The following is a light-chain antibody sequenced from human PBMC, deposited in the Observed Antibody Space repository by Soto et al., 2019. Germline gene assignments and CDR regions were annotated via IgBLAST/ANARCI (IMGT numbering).Light chain of an antibody. J-gene: IGKJ5*01. V-gene: IGKV3-15*01. CDR1: QSVSSS. CDR3: QQYFNWPPIT. CDR2: GAS. Sequence: EIVLTQSPGTLSLSPGERATLSCRAIQSVSSSYVAWYQQKPGQAPRLLIYGASARATGIPARFSGSGSGTEFTLTISSLQSEDFAVYYCQQYFNWPPITFGQGTRLEIK.